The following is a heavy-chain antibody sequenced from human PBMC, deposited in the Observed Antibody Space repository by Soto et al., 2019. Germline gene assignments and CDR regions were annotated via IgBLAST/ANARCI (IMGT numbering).Heavy chain of an antibody. Sequence: EVQLLESGGGLVQPGGSLRLSCAASGFSFRNYVMSWVRQAPGKGLEWISTLTGSSSNIYYADSVKGRFAISRDNSRNILYLQMNSLTAEDTAVYYCANGRATYGLLTHDYWGQGTLVTVSS. CDR1: GFSFRNYV. V-gene: IGHV3-23*01. D-gene: IGHD3-10*01. CDR3: ANGRATYGLLTHDY. CDR2: LTGSSSNI. J-gene: IGHJ4*02.